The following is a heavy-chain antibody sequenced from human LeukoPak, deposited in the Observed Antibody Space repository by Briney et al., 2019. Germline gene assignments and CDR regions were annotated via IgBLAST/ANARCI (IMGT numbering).Heavy chain of an antibody. CDR3: ARVNYYDSSAENWFDP. CDR1: GGSISSGGHS. V-gene: IGHV4-30-2*01. J-gene: IGHJ5*02. CDR2: IYHSGST. D-gene: IGHD3-22*01. Sequence: SETLSLTCAVSGGSISSGGHSWSWIRQPPGKGLEWIGYIYHSGSTYYNPSLKSRVTISVDRSKNQFSLKLSSVTAADTAVYYCARVNYYDSSAENWFDPWGQGTLVTVSS.